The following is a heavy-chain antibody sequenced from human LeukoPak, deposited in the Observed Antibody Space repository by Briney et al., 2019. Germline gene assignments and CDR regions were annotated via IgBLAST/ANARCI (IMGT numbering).Heavy chain of an antibody. Sequence: GGSLRLSCAASGFTFSSYWMSWVRQAPGKGLEWVANIKQDGSEKYYVDSVKGRFTISRDNAKNSLYLQMSSLRAEDTAVYYCARDCYLSIAAAGAYDYWGQGTLVTVSS. V-gene: IGHV3-7*01. D-gene: IGHD6-13*01. CDR2: IKQDGSEK. CDR3: ARDCYLSIAAAGAYDY. CDR1: GFTFSSYW. J-gene: IGHJ4*02.